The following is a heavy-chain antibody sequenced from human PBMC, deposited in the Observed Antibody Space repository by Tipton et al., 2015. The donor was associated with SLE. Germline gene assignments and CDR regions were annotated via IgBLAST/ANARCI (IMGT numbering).Heavy chain of an antibody. Sequence: SLRLSCAASGFTFSTYAMHWVRQAPGKGLEWVANIKQDGSEKYYVDSVKGRFTISRDNAKNSLYLQMNSLRDEDTAVYYCARNSPGYCSSTSCYMGDWGQGTLVTVSS. D-gene: IGHD2-2*02. V-gene: IGHV3-7*01. CDR2: IKQDGSEK. J-gene: IGHJ4*02. CDR3: ARNSPGYCSSTSCYMGD. CDR1: GFTFSTYA.